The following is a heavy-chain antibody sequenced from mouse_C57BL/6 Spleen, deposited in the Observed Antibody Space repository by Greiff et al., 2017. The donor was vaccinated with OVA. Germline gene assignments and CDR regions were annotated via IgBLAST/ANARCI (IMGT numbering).Heavy chain of an antibody. CDR2: IYPRSGNT. Sequence: VQLQQSGAELARPGASVKLSCKASGSTFTSYGISWVKQRTGPGLEWIGEIYPRSGNTYYNEKFKGKATLTADKSSSTAYMELRSLTSEDSAVYFCARRITTVVATPDYFDYWGQGTTLTVSS. J-gene: IGHJ2*01. CDR3: ARRITTVVATPDYFDY. V-gene: IGHV1-81*01. CDR1: GSTFTSYG. D-gene: IGHD1-1*01.